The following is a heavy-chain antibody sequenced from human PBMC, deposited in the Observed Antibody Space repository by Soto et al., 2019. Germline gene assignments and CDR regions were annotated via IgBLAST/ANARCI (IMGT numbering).Heavy chain of an antibody. CDR3: ARMDRRAYWDAP. CDR1: GGSISSADHY. J-gene: IGHJ5*02. V-gene: IGHV4-30-4*01. CDR2: IYYTGST. Sequence: QVQLQESGPGLVKPSQTLSLTCTVSGGSISSADHYWSWIRQPPGKGLEWIGYIYYTGSTYYNPSLKSRLTISLDSSNDHFSLKLRSATAADTAVYYCARMDRRAYWDAPWGLGTLVTVSS. D-gene: IGHD3-3*01.